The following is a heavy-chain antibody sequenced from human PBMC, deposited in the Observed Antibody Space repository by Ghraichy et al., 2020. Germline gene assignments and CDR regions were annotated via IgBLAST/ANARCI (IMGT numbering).Heavy chain of an antibody. CDR2: ISGSGGST. V-gene: IGHV3-23*01. CDR3: AKIFGTCSGGSCYGY. Sequence: GGSLRLSCAASGFTFSSYTMSWVRQAPGKGLEWVSAISGSGGSTYYADSVKGRFTISRDNSKNTLYLQMNSLRAEDTAVYYCAKIFGTCSGGSCYGYWGQGTLVTVSS. CDR1: GFTFSSYT. J-gene: IGHJ4*02. D-gene: IGHD2-15*01.